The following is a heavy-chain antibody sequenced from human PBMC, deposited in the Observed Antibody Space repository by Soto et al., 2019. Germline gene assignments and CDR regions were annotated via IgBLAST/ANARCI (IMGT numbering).Heavy chain of an antibody. J-gene: IGHJ4*02. Sequence: EVQLLESGGDLVRPGGSLRRSCAASGFTFSDHTMTWVRQAPGKGLEWISRIRGNGADAAYADSVRGRFTISRDNSKSIVYLEMNSLRVEDTALYFCARGHAMWVTAPDSWGQGTLVTVSS. CDR3: ARGHAMWVTAPDS. CDR2: IRGNGADA. CDR1: GFTFSDHT. V-gene: IGHV3-23*01. D-gene: IGHD2-21*02.